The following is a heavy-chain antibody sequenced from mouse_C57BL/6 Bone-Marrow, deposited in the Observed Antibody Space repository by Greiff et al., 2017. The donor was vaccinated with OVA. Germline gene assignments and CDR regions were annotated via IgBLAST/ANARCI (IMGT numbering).Heavy chain of an antibody. J-gene: IGHJ2*01. CDR2: ISSGSSTI. Sequence: EVKLVVSGGGLVKPGGSLKLSCAASGFTFSDYGMHWVRQAPEKGLEWVAYISSGSSTIYYADTVKGRFTISRDNAKNTLFLQMTSLRSEDTAMYYCAIWLRRRGDYWGQCTTLTVSS. CDR3: AIWLRRRGDY. CDR1: GFTFSDYG. V-gene: IGHV5-17*01. D-gene: IGHD2-2*01.